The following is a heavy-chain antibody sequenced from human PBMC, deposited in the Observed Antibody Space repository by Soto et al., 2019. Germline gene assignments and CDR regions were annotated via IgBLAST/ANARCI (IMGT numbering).Heavy chain of an antibody. Sequence: SETLSLTCTVSGGSISSGGYYWSWIRQHPGKGLEWIGYIYYSGSTYYNPSLKSRLSMSIDKSQNQFTLKLNSVTAADTATYYCARMSYFYDKWYFDLWGRGTLVTVSS. CDR1: GGSISSGGYY. D-gene: IGHD3-22*01. V-gene: IGHV4-30-4*08. CDR3: ARMSYFYDKWYFDL. CDR2: IYYSGST. J-gene: IGHJ2*01.